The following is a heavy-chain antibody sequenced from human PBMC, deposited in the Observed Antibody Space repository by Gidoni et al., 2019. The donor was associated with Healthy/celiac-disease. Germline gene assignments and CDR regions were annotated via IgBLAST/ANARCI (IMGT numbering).Heavy chain of an antibody. CDR1: GGSISSGSYY. D-gene: IGHD3-10*01. J-gene: IGHJ4*02. CDR3: ARDRGFGSSFDY. Sequence: QVQLQESGPGLVKPSQPLSLTCTVPGGSISSGSYYWSWIRQPAGKGLEWIGRIYTSGSTNYNPSLKSRVTISVDTSKNQFSLKLSSVTAADTAVYYCARDRGFGSSFDYWGQGTLVTVSS. V-gene: IGHV4-61*02. CDR2: IYTSGST.